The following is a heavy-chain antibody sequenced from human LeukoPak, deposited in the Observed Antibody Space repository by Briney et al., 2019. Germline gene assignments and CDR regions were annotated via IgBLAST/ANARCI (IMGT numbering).Heavy chain of an antibody. CDR1: GYTFTSYG. Sequence: ASVKVSCKASGYTFTSYGISWVRQAPGQGLEWMGWISAYNGNTNYAQKLQGRVTMTTDTSTSTAYMELSSLRSEDTAVYYCARDVGSGKSTQTDYWGQGTPVTVSS. J-gene: IGHJ4*02. CDR3: ARDVGSGKSTQTDY. CDR2: ISAYNGNT. D-gene: IGHD3-10*01. V-gene: IGHV1-18*01.